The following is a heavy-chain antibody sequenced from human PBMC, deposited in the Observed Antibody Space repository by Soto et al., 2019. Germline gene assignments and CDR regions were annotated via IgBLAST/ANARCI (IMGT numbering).Heavy chain of an antibody. CDR2: INPRSGYT. Sequence: ASVKVSCNASGDTFISYYIHLIRHSPGLGLEWMGMINPRSGYTTSAQKLQGRVTMTSDTSKSTVYMELSSLRFEETDVYYCERGFPSSSRLGWCDPWGQGTPVTVSS. V-gene: IGHV1-46*01. CDR3: ERGFPSSSRLGWCDP. D-gene: IGHD2-2*01. J-gene: IGHJ5*02. CDR1: GDTFISYY.